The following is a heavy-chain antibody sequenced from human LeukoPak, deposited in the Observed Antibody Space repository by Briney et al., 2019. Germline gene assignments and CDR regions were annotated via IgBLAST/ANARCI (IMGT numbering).Heavy chain of an antibody. J-gene: IGHJ1*01. CDR3: ARETGRIAAAGVEYFQH. CDR2: ISAYNGNT. D-gene: IGHD6-13*01. Sequence: GASVKVSCKASGYTFTSYGISWVRQAPGQGLEWMGWISAYNGNTNYAQKLQGRVTMTTDTSTSTAYMELRSLRSDDTAVYYCARETGRIAAAGVEYFQHWGQGTLVTVSS. V-gene: IGHV1-18*01. CDR1: GYTFTSYG.